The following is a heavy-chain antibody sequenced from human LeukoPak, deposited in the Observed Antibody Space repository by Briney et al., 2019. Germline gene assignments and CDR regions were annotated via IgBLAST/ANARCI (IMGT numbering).Heavy chain of an antibody. CDR2: INHSGST. D-gene: IGHD2-15*01. Sequence: SETLSLTCAVDGGSFSGYYWSWIRQPPGKGLECIGEINHSGSTNYNPSLKSRVTISVDTSKNQFSLKLSSVTAADTAVYYCARGGLVPLCSGGSCYQNWGQGTLVTVSS. CDR1: GGSFSGYY. V-gene: IGHV4-34*01. J-gene: IGHJ4*02. CDR3: ARGGLVPLCSGGSCYQN.